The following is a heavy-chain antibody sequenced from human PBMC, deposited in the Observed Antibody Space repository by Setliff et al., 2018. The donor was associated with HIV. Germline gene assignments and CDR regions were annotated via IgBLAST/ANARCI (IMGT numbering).Heavy chain of an antibody. CDR3: ARVTMVWGEMSGGSYYYMDV. CDR2: INPSGGSA. Sequence: ASVKVSCKASGYTFTRNQIHWVRQAPGQGLEWMGIINPSGGSASYAEKFQGRVTITTGESTNTVYMELSSLRSEDTALYYCARVTMVWGEMSGGSYYYMDVWGEGTTVTVSS. D-gene: IGHD3-10*01. J-gene: IGHJ6*03. CDR1: GYTFTRNQ. V-gene: IGHV1-46*01.